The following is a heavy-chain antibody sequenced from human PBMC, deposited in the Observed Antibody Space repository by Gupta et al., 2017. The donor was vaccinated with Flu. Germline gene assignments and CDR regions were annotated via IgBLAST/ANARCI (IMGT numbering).Heavy chain of an antibody. CDR1: GITFDHYA. CDR3: ARPIYCTAVSCSDF. V-gene: IGHV3-23*04. D-gene: IGHD2-8*02. J-gene: IGHJ4*02. Sequence: EVQLVESGGGLVQPGESLKLSCTACGITFDHYAMNSVRQAPGQGLEWVSGISANGAKTSYAESVKGRLTVSRDNSKNTLYLLMNSLRAEDTAVYYCARPIYCTAVSCSDFWGQGTLVTVSP. CDR2: ISANGAKT.